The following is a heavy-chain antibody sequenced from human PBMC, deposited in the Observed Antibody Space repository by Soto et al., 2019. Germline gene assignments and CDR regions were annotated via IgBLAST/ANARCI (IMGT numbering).Heavy chain of an antibody. V-gene: IGHV4-34*01. D-gene: IGHD3-3*01. J-gene: IGHJ5*02. CDR3: STLGHYDFWSGFRKGNWFDP. Sequence: QVQLQQWGAGLLKPSETVSLTCAVYGGSFIGYYGTWIRQPPVKGLEWIGEINHSGSTNYNPSLKSRVTISADTSKNQFSLRLSSVTAADTAVYYCSTLGHYDFWSGFRKGNWFDPWGQGTLVTVSS. CDR2: INHSGST. CDR1: GGSFIGYY.